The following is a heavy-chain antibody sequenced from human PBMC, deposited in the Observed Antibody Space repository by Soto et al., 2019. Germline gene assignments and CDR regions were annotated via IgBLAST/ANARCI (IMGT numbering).Heavy chain of an antibody. CDR2: IFYSGST. V-gene: IGHV4-39*01. J-gene: IGHJ4*02. D-gene: IGHD1-26*01. CDR3: ARQCGGPGYSCSYNY. CDR1: GGSISTSTFY. Sequence: PSETLSLTCTVSGGSISTSTFYWGWIRQPPGKGLEWIGNIFYSGSTHYNPSLQSRVTISVDTSNNQFSLKLRSVTAADTAVYYCARQCGGPGYSCSYNYWGQGTPVTVSS.